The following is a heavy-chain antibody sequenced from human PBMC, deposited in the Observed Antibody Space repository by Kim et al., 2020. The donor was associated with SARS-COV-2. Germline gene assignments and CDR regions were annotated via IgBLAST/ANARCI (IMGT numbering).Heavy chain of an antibody. J-gene: IGHJ4*02. CDR1: GFTFSSYA. V-gene: IGHV3-23*01. CDR3: AKDRGHSSSWHDY. D-gene: IGHD6-13*01. CDR2: ISGSGDST. Sequence: GGSLRLSCAASGFTFSSYAMSWVRQAPGKGLEWVSAISGSGDSTYYADSVKGRFTISRDNSKNTLYLQMNSLRAEDTAVYYCAKDRGHSSSWHDYWGQGTLVTVSS.